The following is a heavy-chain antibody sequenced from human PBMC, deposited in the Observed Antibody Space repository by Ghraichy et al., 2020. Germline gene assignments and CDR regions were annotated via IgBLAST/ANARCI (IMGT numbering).Heavy chain of an antibody. V-gene: IGHV3-7*03. CDR1: GFTFSSYW. J-gene: IGHJ4*02. Sequence: GSLRLSCAASGFTFSSYWMSWVRQTPGKGLEWVANIKQDGSEKYYVDSVKGRFTISRDNAKNSPYLQMNSLRAEDTAVYYCARVSRYCRGGSCSDFDYWGQGTLVTVSS. CDR3: ARVSRYCRGGSCSDFDY. D-gene: IGHD2-15*01. CDR2: IKQDGSEK.